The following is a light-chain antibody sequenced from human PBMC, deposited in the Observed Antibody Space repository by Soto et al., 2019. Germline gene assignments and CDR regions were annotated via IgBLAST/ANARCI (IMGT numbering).Light chain of an antibody. Sequence: QSALTQPASVSGSPGQSITISCTGTSSDVGGYNYVSWYQQHPGKAPKLMIYDVSNWPSGVSNRFSGSKSGNTASLTISGLQAEDAADYYCSSYTSSSLYVFGTGTKLTVL. J-gene: IGLJ1*01. CDR3: SSYTSSSLYV. CDR2: DVS. CDR1: SSDVGGYNY. V-gene: IGLV2-14*01.